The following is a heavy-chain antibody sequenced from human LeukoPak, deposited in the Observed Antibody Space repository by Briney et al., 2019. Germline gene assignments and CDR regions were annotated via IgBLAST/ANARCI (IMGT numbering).Heavy chain of an antibody. Sequence: SETLSLTCTVSGGSISSTSYYWGWIRQPPGEGRGWIGCMYYTGNTHYSPSRKSLVTIAVDTSKNQFSLELNSVTAADTAVYSCARLYYGMDVWGQGNTVTVSS. V-gene: IGHV4-39*01. CDR2: MYYTGNT. CDR1: GGSISSTSYY. J-gene: IGHJ6*02. CDR3: ARLYYGMDV.